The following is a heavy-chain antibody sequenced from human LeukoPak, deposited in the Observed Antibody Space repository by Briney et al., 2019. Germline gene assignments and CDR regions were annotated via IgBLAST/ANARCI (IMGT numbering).Heavy chain of an antibody. CDR1: GYTFTGYY. Sequence: GASVKVSCKASGYTFTGYYMHWVRQAPGQGLEWMGWINPNSGGTNYAQKFQGRVTMTRDTSISTAYMELSRLRSDDTAVYYCARAGYYDILTGYYTGYFDYWGQGTLVTVSS. CDR3: ARAGYYDILTGYYTGYFDY. CDR2: INPNSGGT. V-gene: IGHV1-2*02. J-gene: IGHJ4*02. D-gene: IGHD3-9*01.